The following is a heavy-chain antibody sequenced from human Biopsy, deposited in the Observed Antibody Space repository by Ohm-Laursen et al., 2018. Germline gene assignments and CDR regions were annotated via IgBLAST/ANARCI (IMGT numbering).Heavy chain of an antibody. CDR2: TITVSETA. CDR3: VAYPSSGFFENNDDFAMDV. CDR1: GGAFTNYA. J-gene: IGHJ6*02. D-gene: IGHD6-19*01. Sequence: SSVKVSCKASGGAFTNYAINWVRQAPGHGLEWMGGTITVSETAGYAERFQGRVTITADVTTTTAYMDLSGLRSEDTAVYYCVAYPSSGFFENNDDFAMDVWGQGTTVMVSS. V-gene: IGHV1-69*01.